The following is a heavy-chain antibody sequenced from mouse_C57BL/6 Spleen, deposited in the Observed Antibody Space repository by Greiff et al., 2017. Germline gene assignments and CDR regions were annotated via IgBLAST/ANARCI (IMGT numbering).Heavy chain of an antibody. J-gene: IGHJ1*03. CDR3: ARRLELWYFDV. CDR1: GYTFTSYW. CDR2: IDPSDSYT. Sequence: VQLQQPGAELVMPGASVKLSCKASGYTFTSYWMHWVKRRPGQGLEWIGEIDPSDSYTNYNQKFKGKSTLTVDKSSSTAYMPLSSLTSEDSAVYYCARRLELWYFDVWGTGTTVTVSS. V-gene: IGHV1-69*01. D-gene: IGHD3-2*02.